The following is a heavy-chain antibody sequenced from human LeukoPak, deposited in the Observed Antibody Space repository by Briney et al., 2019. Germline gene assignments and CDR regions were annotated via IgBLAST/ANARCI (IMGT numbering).Heavy chain of an antibody. V-gene: IGHV4-59*12. D-gene: IGHD5-18*01. CDR1: GGSISSYY. Sequence: SETLSLTCTVSGGSISSYYWSWIRQPPGKGLEWIGYIYYSGSTNYNPSLKSRVTISVDTSKNQFSLKLSSVTAADTAAYYCARRHAMSGPRGYSYGVNFDIWGQGTMVTVSS. J-gene: IGHJ3*02. CDR3: ARRHAMSGPRGYSYGVNFDI. CDR2: IYYSGST.